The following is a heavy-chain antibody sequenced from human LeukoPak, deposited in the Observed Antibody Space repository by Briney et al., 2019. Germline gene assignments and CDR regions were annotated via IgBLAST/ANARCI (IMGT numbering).Heavy chain of an antibody. J-gene: IGHJ5*02. CDR1: GYTFTSYG. V-gene: IGHV1-18*01. CDR2: ISAYNGNT. D-gene: IGHD3-22*01. Sequence: ASVKVSCKASGYTFTSYGISWVRQAPGQGLEWMGWISAYNGNTNYAQKLQGRVTMTTDTSTSTAYMELRSLRSNDTAVYYCARGNGTDYYDSSGLFDPWGQGTLVTVSS. CDR3: ARGNGTDYYDSSGLFDP.